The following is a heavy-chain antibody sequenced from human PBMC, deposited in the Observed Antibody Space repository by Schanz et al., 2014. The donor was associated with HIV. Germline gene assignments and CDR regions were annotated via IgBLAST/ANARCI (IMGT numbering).Heavy chain of an antibody. CDR3: ARGKRPGAPYHYYYYGMDV. Sequence: QVQLQESGPGLVKPSETLFLTCTVSGASISRDYWTWIRQSPGKGLEWIGYIYYSGSTNYNPSLKSRVTISVDTSKNQFSLKLSSVTAADTAVYYCARGKRPGAPYHYYYYGMDVWGQGTTVTVSS. D-gene: IGHD3-16*01. J-gene: IGHJ6*02. CDR1: GASISRDY. CDR2: IYYSGST. V-gene: IGHV4-59*01.